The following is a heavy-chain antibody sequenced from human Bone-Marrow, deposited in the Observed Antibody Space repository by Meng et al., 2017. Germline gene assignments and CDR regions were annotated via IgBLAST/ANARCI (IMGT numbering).Heavy chain of an antibody. CDR3: ATFNFELDGYKSEEGDD. V-gene: IGHV1-69*06. D-gene: IGHD5-24*01. J-gene: IGHJ4*02. Sequence: SVKVSCKASGGTFSSYAISWVRQAPGQGLEWMGWIIPIFGTANYAQKFQGRVTITADKSTSTAYMELSSLRSEDTAVYYCATFNFELDGYKSEEGDDWGQGTLVTVSS. CDR1: GGTFSSYA. CDR2: IIPIFGTA.